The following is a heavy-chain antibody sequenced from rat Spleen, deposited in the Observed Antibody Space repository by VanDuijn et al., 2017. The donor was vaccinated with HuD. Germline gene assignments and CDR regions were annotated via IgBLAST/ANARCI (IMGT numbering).Heavy chain of an antibody. CDR3: SRGDYFDY. Sequence: QVQLQQSGAELARPGSSVKISCKASGYTFANYDVNWIKQTTGQGLDYIGYINSGSGGAYYSERFRGKATLTVDKSSNTAFMELNSLTPEDTAVYYCSRGDYFDYWGQGVMVTVPS. J-gene: IGHJ2*01. CDR2: INSGSGGA. V-gene: IGHV1-57*01. CDR1: GYTFANYD.